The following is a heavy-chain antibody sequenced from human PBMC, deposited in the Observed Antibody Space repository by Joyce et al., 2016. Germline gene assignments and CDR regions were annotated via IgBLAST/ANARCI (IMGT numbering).Heavy chain of an antibody. V-gene: IGHV3-33*01. CDR3: ARDSSNKKIDQ. CDR1: GFTFRSQG. CDR2: IWFDGSNE. D-gene: IGHD1/OR15-1a*01. J-gene: IGHJ4*02. Sequence: QVQLVESGGGVVQPGRSLRLSCVGSGFTFRSQGMHWVRQAPGKGLEWVAVIWFDGSNEYYTDAVKGRFTISRDNSKNTLYLQMNSLRAEDTAVYYCARDSSNKKIDQWGQGTQVTVSS.